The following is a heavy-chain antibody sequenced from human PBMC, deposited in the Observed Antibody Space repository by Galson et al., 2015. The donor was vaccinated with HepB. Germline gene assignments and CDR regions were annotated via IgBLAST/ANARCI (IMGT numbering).Heavy chain of an antibody. Sequence: SLRLSCAASGFTFSSYAMSWVRQAPGKGLEWVSAISGSGGSTYYADSVKGRFTISRDNSKNTLYLQMNSLRAEDTAVYYCAKSLELVVVPAAIVVGGFDYWGQGTLVTVSS. V-gene: IGHV3-23*01. CDR1: GFTFSSYA. J-gene: IGHJ4*02. CDR2: ISGSGGST. D-gene: IGHD2-2*02. CDR3: AKSLELVVVPAAIVVGGFDY.